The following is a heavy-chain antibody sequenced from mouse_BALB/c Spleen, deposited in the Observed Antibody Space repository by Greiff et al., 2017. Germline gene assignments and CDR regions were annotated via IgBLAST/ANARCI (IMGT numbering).Heavy chain of an antibody. D-gene: IGHD1-1*01. Sequence: VQLQQSGTVLARPGASVKMSCKASGYTFTSYWMHWVKQRPGQGLEWIGAIYPGNSDTSYNQKFKGKAKLTAVTSTSTAYMELSSLTNEDSEVYYCTRSAYYYGSSFPLYYFDYWGQGTTLTVSS. CDR1: GYTFTSYW. J-gene: IGHJ2*01. CDR3: TRSAYYYGSSFPLYYFDY. CDR2: IYPGNSDT. V-gene: IGHV1-5*01.